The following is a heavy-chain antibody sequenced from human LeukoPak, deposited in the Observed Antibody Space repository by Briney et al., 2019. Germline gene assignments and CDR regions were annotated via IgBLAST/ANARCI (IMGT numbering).Heavy chain of an antibody. Sequence: GASVKVSCKASGYTFTGYYMHWVRQAPGQGLEWMGWINPSSGGTNYAQKFQGRVTMTRDTSISTAYMELSRLRSDDTAVYYCARGGWVGVVIRSSWFDPWGQGTLVTVSS. J-gene: IGHJ5*02. CDR3: ARGGWVGVVIRSSWFDP. V-gene: IGHV1-2*02. D-gene: IGHD3-3*01. CDR2: INPSSGGT. CDR1: GYTFTGYY.